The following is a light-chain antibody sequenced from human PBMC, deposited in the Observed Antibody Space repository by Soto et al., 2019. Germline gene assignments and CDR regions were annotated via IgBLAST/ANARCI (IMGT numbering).Light chain of an antibody. CDR1: QAVLYNSNNKNY. J-gene: IGKJ1*01. V-gene: IGKV4-1*01. CDR3: QQYNNWPRT. Sequence: DIVMTQSPDSLAVSLGERATINCKSSQAVLYNSNNKNYIAWYQQKPGQPPKLLIYWSSTREFGVPDRISGSGSGTDFSLTISSLQSEDFAVYYCQQYNNWPRTFGQGTKVDIK. CDR2: WSS.